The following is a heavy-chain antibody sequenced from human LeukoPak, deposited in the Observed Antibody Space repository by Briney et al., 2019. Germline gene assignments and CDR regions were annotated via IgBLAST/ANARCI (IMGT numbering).Heavy chain of an antibody. CDR1: GGSTSDDY. CDR3: ARGPPRTGRERYFDY. D-gene: IGHD1-1*01. CDR2: IYYRGTT. J-gene: IGHJ4*02. V-gene: IGHV4-59*01. Sequence: SETLSLTCTVSGGSTSDDYWNVSRQPPGKGLGWSGYIYYRGTTNYNPSLNSRVTISLDSSKNQFSLRLNSVTAADTSIYYCARGPPRTGRERYFDYWGQGTLVSVSS.